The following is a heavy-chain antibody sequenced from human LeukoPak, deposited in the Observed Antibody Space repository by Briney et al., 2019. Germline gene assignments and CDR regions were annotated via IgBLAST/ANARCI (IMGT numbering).Heavy chain of an antibody. Sequence: GGSLRLSCAASGFTFSNAWMNWVRQAPGKGQEWVGRIKSKTDGGTIDYAAPVKGRFTISRDDSKNTLYLQMNSLKTEDTAVYYCARWRSGSCSDWGQGTLVTVSS. CDR1: GFTFSNAW. CDR2: IKSKTDGGTI. D-gene: IGHD2-15*01. J-gene: IGHJ4*02. V-gene: IGHV3-15*07. CDR3: ARWRSGSCSD.